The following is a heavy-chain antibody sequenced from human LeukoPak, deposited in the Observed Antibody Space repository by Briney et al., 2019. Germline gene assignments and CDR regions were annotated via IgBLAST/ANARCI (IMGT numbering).Heavy chain of an antibody. D-gene: IGHD3-10*01. CDR1: GGTFSIYA. CDR2: IIPIFGTA. V-gene: IGHV1-69*13. CDR3: ARGTMVRGVHLQLFDY. J-gene: IGHJ4*02. Sequence: ASVKVSCKASGGTFSIYAISWVRQAPGQGLEWMGGIIPIFGTANYAQKFQGRVTITADESTSTAYMELSSLRSEDTAVYYCARGTMVRGVHLQLFDYWGQGTLVTVSS.